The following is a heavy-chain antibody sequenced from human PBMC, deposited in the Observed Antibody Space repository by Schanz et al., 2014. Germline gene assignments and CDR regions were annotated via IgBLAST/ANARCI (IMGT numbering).Heavy chain of an antibody. CDR2: ISYSGST. J-gene: IGHJ3*02. CDR3: ARDRRHGDFPGAI. CDR1: GCSISSATYY. V-gene: IGHV4-31*03. Sequence: QVQLQESGPGLLKPSETLSLTCTVSGCSISSATYYWSCVRQPPGKGLEWIGFISYSGSTYYNPSMKSRVTRSVWTSKKQCSMNLSSATTPETTVYYCARDRRHGDFPGAIWGQGTMVTVSS. D-gene: IGHD4-17*01.